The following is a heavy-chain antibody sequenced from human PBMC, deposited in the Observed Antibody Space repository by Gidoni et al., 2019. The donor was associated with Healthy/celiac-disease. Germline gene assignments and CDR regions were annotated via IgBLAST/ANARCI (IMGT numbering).Heavy chain of an antibody. CDR1: GFTFSSYA. CDR2: ISYDGSNK. V-gene: IGHV3-30-3*01. Sequence: QVQLVESGGGVVQPGRSLRLSCAASGFTFSSYALHWVRQAPGKGLEGVAVISYDGSNKYYADSVKGRFTISRDNSKNTLYLQMNSLRAEDTAVYYCARDQTDIVVVVAATNDAFDIWGQGTMVTVSS. D-gene: IGHD2-15*01. CDR3: ARDQTDIVVVVAATNDAFDI. J-gene: IGHJ3*02.